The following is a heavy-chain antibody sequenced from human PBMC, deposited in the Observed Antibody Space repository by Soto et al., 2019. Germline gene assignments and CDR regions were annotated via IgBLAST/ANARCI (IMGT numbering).Heavy chain of an antibody. CDR2: ISYDGRNK. V-gene: IGHV3-30*18. CDR3: AKPDPFKTLMRVHN. J-gene: IGHJ4*02. D-gene: IGHD3-10*02. CDR1: GFTFSNYG. Sequence: QVQLVESGGDVVQPGGSLRLSCAAAGFTFSNYGMQWVRQAPGRGLEWVAVISYDGRNKYYADSVKGRFTISRDNSENPLFLEMSSLRAEDTAVYYCAKPDPFKTLMRVHNWGQGTLVTVSS.